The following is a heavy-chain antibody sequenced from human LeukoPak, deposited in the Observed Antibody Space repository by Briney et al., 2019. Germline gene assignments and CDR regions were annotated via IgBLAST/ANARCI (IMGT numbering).Heavy chain of an antibody. V-gene: IGHV4-39*01. D-gene: IGHD1-20*01. CDR3: ARSPIGRGNWNLRDY. CDR2: IYYSGST. J-gene: IGHJ4*02. Sequence: SETLSLTCTVSGGSISSSSYYWGWIRQPPGKGLEWIGSIYYSGSTYYNPSLKSRVTISVDTSKNQFSLKLSSVTAADTAVYYCARSPIGRGNWNLRDYWGQGTLVTVSS. CDR1: GGSISSSSYY.